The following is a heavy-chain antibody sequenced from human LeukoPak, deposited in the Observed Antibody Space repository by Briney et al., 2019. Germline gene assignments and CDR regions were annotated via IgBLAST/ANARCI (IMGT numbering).Heavy chain of an antibody. D-gene: IGHD2-15*01. J-gene: IGHJ4*02. CDR1: GFTFSSYS. V-gene: IGHV3-48*04. Sequence: GGSLRLSCAASGFTFSSYSMNWVRQVPGKGLEWVSYISSSSSTIYYADSVKGRFTISRDNAKNSLYLQMNSLRAEDTAVYYCARDGYCSGSTCYSTTDYWGQGTLVTVSS. CDR3: ARDGYCSGSTCYSTTDY. CDR2: ISSSSSTI.